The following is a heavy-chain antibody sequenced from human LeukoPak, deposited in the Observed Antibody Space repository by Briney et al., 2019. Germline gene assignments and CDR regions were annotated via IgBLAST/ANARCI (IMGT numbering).Heavy chain of an antibody. V-gene: IGHV3-48*03. J-gene: IGHJ4*02. CDR1: GFTFSSYE. CDR2: ISSSGSTI. CDR3: ARVKVVVVVAAYYFDY. D-gene: IGHD2-15*01. Sequence: GGSLRLSCAASGFTFSSYEMNWVRQAPGKGLEWVSYISSSGSTIYYADSVKGRFTISRDNSKNTLYLQMNSLRAEDTAVYYCARVKVVVVVAAYYFDYWGQGTLVTVSS.